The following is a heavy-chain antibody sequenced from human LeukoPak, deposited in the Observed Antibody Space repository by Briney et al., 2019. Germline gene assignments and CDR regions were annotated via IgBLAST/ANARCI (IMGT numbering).Heavy chain of an antibody. CDR2: INHSGST. V-gene: IGHV4-34*01. CDR1: GGSFSGYY. Sequence: SETLSLTCAVYGGSFSGYYWSWIRQPPGKGLEWIGEINHSGSTNYNPSLKSLVTLSVDTSKNQFSLKLSSVTAADTAVYYCAREVMRNYDFWSGYQVDSNYFDYWGQGTLVTVSS. D-gene: IGHD3-3*01. J-gene: IGHJ4*02. CDR3: AREVMRNYDFWSGYQVDSNYFDY.